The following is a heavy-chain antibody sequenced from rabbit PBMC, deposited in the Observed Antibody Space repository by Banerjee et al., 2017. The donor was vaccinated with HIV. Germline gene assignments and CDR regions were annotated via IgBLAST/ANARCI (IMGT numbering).Heavy chain of an antibody. D-gene: IGHD4-1*01. CDR1: GFSFSSSYW. Sequence: QEQLEESGGDLVKPEGSLTLTCTASGFSFSSSYWISWVRQAPGKGLEWIACIYAGSSGSTNYASWAKGRFTISKTSSTTVTLQMTSLTAADTATYFCARDLAGVIGCNFNLWGPGTLVTVS. J-gene: IGHJ4*01. V-gene: IGHV1S45*01. CDR3: ARDLAGVIGCNFNL. CDR2: IYAGSSGST.